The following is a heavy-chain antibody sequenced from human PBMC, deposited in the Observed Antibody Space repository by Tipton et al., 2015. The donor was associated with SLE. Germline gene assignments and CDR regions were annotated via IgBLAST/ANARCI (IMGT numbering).Heavy chain of an antibody. D-gene: IGHD6-13*01. CDR2: IYHSGST. CDR1: GGSISSYY. CDR3: ATSSRHHYWYFDL. V-gene: IGHV4-39*07. Sequence: LRLSCTVSGGSISSYYWGWIRQPPGKGLEWIGSIYHSGSTYYNPSLKSRVTISVDTSKNQFSLKLSSVTAADTAVYYCATSSRHHYWYFDLWGRGTLVTVSS. J-gene: IGHJ2*01.